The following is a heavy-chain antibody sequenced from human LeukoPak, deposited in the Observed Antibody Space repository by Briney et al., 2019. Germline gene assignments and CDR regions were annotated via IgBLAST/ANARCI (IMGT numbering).Heavy chain of an antibody. Sequence: PSETLSPTCAVYGGSFSGYYWSWIRQPPGKGLEWIGEINHSGSTNYNPSLKSRVTISVDTSKNQFSLKLSSVTAADTAVYYCASLEVRAHYYYYYYMDVWGKGTTVTVSS. CDR1: GGSFSGYY. CDR2: INHSGST. V-gene: IGHV4-34*01. J-gene: IGHJ6*03. CDR3: ASLEVRAHYYYYYYMDV. D-gene: IGHD3-10*01.